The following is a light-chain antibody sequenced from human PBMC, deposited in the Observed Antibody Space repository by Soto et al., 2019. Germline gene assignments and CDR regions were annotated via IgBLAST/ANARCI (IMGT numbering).Light chain of an antibody. J-gene: IGKJ1*01. CDR3: QQYDNWPQT. CDR1: QSVSSN. Sequence: EIVMTQSPATLSVSPGERATLSCRASQSVSSNLAWYQQKPGQAPRLLIYGASTRATGIPARFSGTGSGTDFTLTVSSLQSEDFAVYYCQQYDNWPQTFGQGTTVEI. CDR2: GAS. V-gene: IGKV3-15*01.